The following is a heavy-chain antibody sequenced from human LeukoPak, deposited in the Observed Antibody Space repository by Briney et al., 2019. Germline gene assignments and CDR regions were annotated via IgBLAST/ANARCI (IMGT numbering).Heavy chain of an antibody. CDR3: AKGVQWAVPGSCLDS. CDR1: RFTFNNYA. CDR2: ISGSGATK. Sequence: GGSLRLSRAASRFTFNNYAMIWVRQAPGTGLEWVSGISGSGATKYYAACVKGRFRISRDNSKNTLYLQMNGLRVDATAVYYCAKGVQWAVPGSCLDSWGLGTLVTVSS. J-gene: IGHJ4*02. V-gene: IGHV3-23*01. D-gene: IGHD6-19*01.